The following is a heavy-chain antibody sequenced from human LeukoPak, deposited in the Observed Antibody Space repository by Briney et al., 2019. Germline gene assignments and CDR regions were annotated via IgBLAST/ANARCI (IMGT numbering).Heavy chain of an antibody. CDR1: GFTFSSYA. CDR2: ISGSGGST. Sequence: GGSLRLSCAASGFTFSSYAMSWVRQAPGKGPEWVSAISGSGGSTYYADSVKGRFTISRDNSKNTLYLQMNSLRAEDTAVYYCAKVKNDILTGYYPYYFDYWGQGTLVTVSS. J-gene: IGHJ4*02. D-gene: IGHD3-9*01. CDR3: AKVKNDILTGYYPYYFDY. V-gene: IGHV3-23*01.